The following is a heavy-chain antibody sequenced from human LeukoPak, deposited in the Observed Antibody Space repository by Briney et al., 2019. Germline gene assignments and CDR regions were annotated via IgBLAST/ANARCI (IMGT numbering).Heavy chain of an antibody. J-gene: IGHJ4*02. CDR1: GFTFSSYG. Sequence: PGGSLRLSCAASGFTFSSYGMHWVRQAPGKGLEWVAFIRYDGSNKYYADSVKGRFTISRDNSKNTLYLQMNSLKTEDTAVYYCTTDRVAAAAPFDYWGQGTLVTVSS. CDR2: IRYDGSNK. D-gene: IGHD6-13*01. V-gene: IGHV3-30*02. CDR3: TTDRVAAAAPFDY.